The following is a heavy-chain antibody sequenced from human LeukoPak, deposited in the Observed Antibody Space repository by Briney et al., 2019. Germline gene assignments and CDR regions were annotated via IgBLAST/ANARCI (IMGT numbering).Heavy chain of an antibody. J-gene: IGHJ4*02. Sequence: GGSLRLSCAASGFTFSSYGMQWVRQAPGKGLEWVAVIWYDGSNKYYADSVKGRFTISRDNSKNTLYLQMNSLRAEDTAVYYCARDDAAADPGGYWGQGTLVTVSS. CDR3: ARDDAAADPGGY. V-gene: IGHV3-33*01. D-gene: IGHD6-13*01. CDR2: IWYDGSNK. CDR1: GFTFSSYG.